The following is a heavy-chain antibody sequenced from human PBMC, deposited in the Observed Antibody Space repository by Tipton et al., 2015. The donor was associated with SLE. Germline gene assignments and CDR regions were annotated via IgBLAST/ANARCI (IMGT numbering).Heavy chain of an antibody. CDR1: GGSFSGYY. J-gene: IGHJ4*02. V-gene: IGHV4-34*01. CDR2: INHSRST. CDR3: ARVGYSSSWN. D-gene: IGHD6-13*01. Sequence: TLSLTCAVYGGSFSGYYWSWIRQPPGKGLEWIGEINHSRSTNYNPSLKSRVTISVDTSKNQFSLKLSSVTAADTAVYYCARVGYSSSWNWGQGTLVTVSS.